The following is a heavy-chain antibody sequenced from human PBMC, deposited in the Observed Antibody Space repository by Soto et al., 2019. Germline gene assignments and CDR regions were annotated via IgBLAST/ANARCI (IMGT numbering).Heavy chain of an antibody. Sequence: EVQVLESGGGLVQPGGSLRLSCAASGFTFSSYAMSWVRQAPGQGLEWVSAISGSGSNPYYADSVKGRFTISRDNSKNTLYLQMNRLRAEDTALYYCAKTDSMTIRDGFDYWGQGTLVTVSS. J-gene: IGHJ4*02. D-gene: IGHD4-17*01. CDR3: AKTDSMTIRDGFDY. CDR1: GFTFSSYA. CDR2: ISGSGSNP. V-gene: IGHV3-23*01.